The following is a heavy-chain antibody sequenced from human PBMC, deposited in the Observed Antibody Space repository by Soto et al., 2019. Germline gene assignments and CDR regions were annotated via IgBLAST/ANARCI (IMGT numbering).Heavy chain of an antibody. D-gene: IGHD6-13*01. CDR1: GFTFSSYA. CDR3: AKVVQHSSRMWYFDY. Sequence: EVQLLESGGGLVQPGGSLRLSCAASGFTFSSYAMCWVRQAPGRGLEWVSIISAGGSTTYFADSVKGRFTISRDSSQNTLYLQMNSLRAEDTALYYCAKVVQHSSRMWYFDYWGQGTLVTVAS. CDR2: ISAGGSTT. V-gene: IGHV3-23*01. J-gene: IGHJ4*02.